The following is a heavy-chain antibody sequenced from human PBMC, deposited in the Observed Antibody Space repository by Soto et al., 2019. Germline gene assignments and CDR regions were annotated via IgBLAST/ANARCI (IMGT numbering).Heavy chain of an antibody. CDR1: GFTFDDYA. Sequence: GGSLRLSCAASGFTFDDYAMHWVRQVPGKGLEWVSGINWNSGSMGYGDSVKGRFAISRDNAKNSLHLQMNSLSAEDTAFYYCVKDESINWYSGHFRHWGQGTLVTVSS. D-gene: IGHD6-13*01. CDR3: VKDESINWYSGHFRH. CDR2: INWNSGSM. J-gene: IGHJ1*01. V-gene: IGHV3-9*01.